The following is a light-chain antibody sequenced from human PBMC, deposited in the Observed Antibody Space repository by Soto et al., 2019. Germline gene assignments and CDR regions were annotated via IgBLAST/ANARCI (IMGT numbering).Light chain of an antibody. V-gene: IGKV1-5*01. Sequence: GYRVTIPCRASQSITTFLAWYQQKPGKAPQILIYDASKLEPGVPSRLSGGGSGTEFTLTISCLQSEDFATYYCQQYYSYPSITFGQGTRLEIK. CDR3: QQYYSYPSIT. J-gene: IGKJ5*01. CDR1: QSITTF. CDR2: DAS.